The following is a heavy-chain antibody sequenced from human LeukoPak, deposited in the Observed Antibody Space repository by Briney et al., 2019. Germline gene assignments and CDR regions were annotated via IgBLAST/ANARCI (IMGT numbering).Heavy chain of an antibody. J-gene: IGHJ5*02. V-gene: IGHV4-39*06. D-gene: IGHD4-17*01. CDR1: GGSISSSSYY. CDR2: IYYSGST. CDR3: ARGGRTVTGNLNWFDP. Sequence: PSETLSLTCTVSGGSISSSSYYWGWIRQPPGKGLEWIGSIYYSGSTYYNPSLKSRVTISVDTSKNQFPLKLSSVTAADTAVYYCARGGRTVTGNLNWFDPWGQGTLVTVSS.